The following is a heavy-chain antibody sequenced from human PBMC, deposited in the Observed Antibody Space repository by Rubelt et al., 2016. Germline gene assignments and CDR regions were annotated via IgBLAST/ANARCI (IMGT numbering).Heavy chain of an antibody. D-gene: IGHD3-10*01. V-gene: IGHV3-66*01. CDR1: GFTVSSNN. J-gene: IGHJ2*01. CDR2: IYSGGTT. Sequence: EVQLVESGGGLVQPGGSLRLSCAASGFTVSSNNMSWVRQAPGKGLEWLSVIYSGGTTYYADSVKGRFTISRDKSKNTLYLQMNSLRAEDTAVYYCARIGGSGSYWYFDLWGRGTLVTVSS. CDR3: ARIGGSGSYWYFDL.